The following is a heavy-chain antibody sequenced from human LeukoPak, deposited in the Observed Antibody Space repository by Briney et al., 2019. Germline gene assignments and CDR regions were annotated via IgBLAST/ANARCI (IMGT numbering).Heavy chain of an antibody. CDR2: IRSKTNNYAT. Sequence: GGSLKLSCAASGFTFSGSAMHWVRQASGKGLEWVGRIRSKTNNYATEYAVSVEGRFTISRGDSKNTVYLQMNSLKTEDTAVYYCTRLRGEKASGDYWGQGTLVTVSS. V-gene: IGHV3-73*01. CDR3: TRLRGEKASGDY. CDR1: GFTFSGSA. D-gene: IGHD3-10*01. J-gene: IGHJ4*02.